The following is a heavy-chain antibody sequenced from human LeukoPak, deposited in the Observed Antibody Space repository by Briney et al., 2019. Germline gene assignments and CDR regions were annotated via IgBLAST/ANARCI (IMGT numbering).Heavy chain of an antibody. V-gene: IGHV3-30*02. CDR1: GFTFSSYE. D-gene: IGHD3-10*01. CDR3: ARGQPDYYGSGSYYAY. Sequence: GGSLRLSCAASGFTFSSYEMNWVRQAPGKGLEWVAFVRYDSSNKYYADSVKGRFTVSRDNSKNMLYLQMNSLRAEDTAVYYCARGQPDYYGSGSYYAYWGQGTLVTVSS. CDR2: VRYDSSNK. J-gene: IGHJ4*02.